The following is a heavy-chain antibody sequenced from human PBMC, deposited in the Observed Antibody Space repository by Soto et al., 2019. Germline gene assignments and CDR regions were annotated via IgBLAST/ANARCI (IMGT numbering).Heavy chain of an antibody. CDR3: ARILGIAVAGRFDY. V-gene: IGHV1-18*01. CDR2: ISAYNGNT. J-gene: IGHJ4*02. CDR1: GYSFTSYG. Sequence: ASVKVSCKASGYSFTSYGISWVRQAPGQGLEWMGWISAYNGNTNYAQKLQGRVTMTTDTSTSTAYMELRSLRSDDTAVYYCARILGIAVAGRFDYWGQGTLVTVSS. D-gene: IGHD6-19*01.